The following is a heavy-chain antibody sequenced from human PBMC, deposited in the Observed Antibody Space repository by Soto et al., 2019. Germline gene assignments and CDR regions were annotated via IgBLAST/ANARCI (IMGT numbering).Heavy chain of an antibody. CDR3: AHRLISATLPNWFDP. Sequence: QITLKESGPMLVKPTQTLTLTCSFSGFSLRTTGVGVGWIRQPPGKALEWLALIYCNDDKRFSPSLKSRLTITKDTSKNQVVLTMTNMDPVDTATYYCAHRLISATLPNWFDPWGQGTLVTVSS. V-gene: IGHV2-5*01. CDR1: GFSLRTTGVG. D-gene: IGHD2-15*01. CDR2: IYCNDDK. J-gene: IGHJ5*02.